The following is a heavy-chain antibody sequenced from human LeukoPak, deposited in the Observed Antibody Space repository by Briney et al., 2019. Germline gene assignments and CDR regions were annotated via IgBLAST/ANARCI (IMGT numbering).Heavy chain of an antibody. CDR2: ISWNSGSI. J-gene: IGHJ4*02. CDR3: AKDNSYGQIDY. Sequence: PGGSLRLSCAASGFTFNSYAMHWVRQAPGKGLEWVSGISWNSGSIGYADSVKGRFTISRDNAKSSLYLQMNSLRAEDTALYYCAKDNSYGQIDYWGQGTLVTVSS. CDR1: GFTFNSYA. D-gene: IGHD5-18*01. V-gene: IGHV3-9*01.